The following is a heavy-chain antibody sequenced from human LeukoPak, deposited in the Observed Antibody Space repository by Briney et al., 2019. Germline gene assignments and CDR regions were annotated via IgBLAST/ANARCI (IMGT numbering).Heavy chain of an antibody. V-gene: IGHV3-13*01. J-gene: IGHJ3*02. CDR1: GFTFSSYD. CDR2: IGTAVDT. CDR3: ARRNWGSGGGFDI. D-gene: IGHD7-27*01. Sequence: GGSLRLSCAASGFTFSSYDMHWVRQTTGKGLEWVSAIGTAVDTPYAGSVKGRFTISRENAKNSVYLQMNSLRAGDTAVYYCARRNWGSGGGFDIWGQGTMVTVSS.